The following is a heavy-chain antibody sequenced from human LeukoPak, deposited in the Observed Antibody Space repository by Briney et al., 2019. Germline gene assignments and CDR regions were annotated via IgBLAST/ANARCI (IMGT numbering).Heavy chain of an antibody. J-gene: IGHJ6*02. CDR2: IYSGGST. Sequence: GGSLRLSCAASGFTVSSNYMSWVRQAPGKGLEWVSVIYSGGSTYYADSVKGRFTISRDNSKNTLYLQMNSLRAEDTAVYYCAKNDYSNWADYYGMDVWGQGTTVTVSS. V-gene: IGHV3-53*01. CDR1: GFTVSSNY. CDR3: AKNDYSNWADYYGMDV. D-gene: IGHD4-11*01.